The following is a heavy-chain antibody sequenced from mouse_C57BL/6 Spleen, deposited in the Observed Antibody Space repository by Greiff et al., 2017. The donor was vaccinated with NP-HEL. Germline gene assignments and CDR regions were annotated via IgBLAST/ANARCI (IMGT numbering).Heavy chain of an antibody. D-gene: IGHD2-3*01. Sequence: EVKLMESGPGLVKPSQSLSLTCSVTGYSITSGYYWNWIRQFPGNKLEWMGYISYDGSNNYNPSLKNRISITRDTSKNQFFLKLKSVTTEDTATYYGARGIYDGYYPFADWGQGTLVTVSA. CDR2: ISYDGSN. V-gene: IGHV3-6*01. J-gene: IGHJ3*01. CDR3: ARGIYDGYYPFAD. CDR1: GYSITSGYY.